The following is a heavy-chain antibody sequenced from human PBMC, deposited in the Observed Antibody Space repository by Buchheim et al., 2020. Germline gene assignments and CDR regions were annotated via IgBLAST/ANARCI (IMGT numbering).Heavy chain of an antibody. Sequence: QVQLVQSGAEVKKPGASVKVSCKASGYTFTGYYMHWVRHAPGQGLEWMGWINPNSGGKNYAPQIQRRVTMTRDTYISTAYMELSRLRSDDTAVYYCARGPNYDFWSGYYFDGWGQGTL. D-gene: IGHD3-3*01. CDR3: ARGPNYDFWSGYYFDG. CDR2: INPNSGGK. V-gene: IGHV1-2*02. J-gene: IGHJ4*02. CDR1: GYTFTGYY.